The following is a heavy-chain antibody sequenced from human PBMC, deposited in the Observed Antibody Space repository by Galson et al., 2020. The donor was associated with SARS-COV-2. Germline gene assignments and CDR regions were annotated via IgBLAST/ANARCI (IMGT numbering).Heavy chain of an antibody. CDR3: ARAMWGRSSSYVSDYYYYYMDV. D-gene: IGHD2-2*01. Sequence: SVKVSCKASGGTFSSYAISWVRQAPGQGLEWMGGIIPIFGPANYAQKFQGRVTITADESTSTAYMELSSLRSEDTAVYYCARAMWGRSSSYVSDYYYYYMDVWGKGTTVTVSS. V-gene: IGHV1-69*13. CDR1: GGTFSSYA. J-gene: IGHJ6*03. CDR2: IIPIFGPA.